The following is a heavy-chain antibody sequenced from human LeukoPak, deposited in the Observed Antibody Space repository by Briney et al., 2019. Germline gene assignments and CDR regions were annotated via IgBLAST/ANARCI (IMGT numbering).Heavy chain of an antibody. CDR1: GYTLTELS. D-gene: IGHD6-13*01. CDR3: ATGIFRIAAAGTGAFDY. Sequence: GASVKVSCKVSGYTLTELSMHWVRQAPGKGLEWMGGFDPEDGETIYAQKFQGRVTMTEDTSTDTAYMELSNLRSEDTAVYYCATGIFRIAAAGTGAFDYWGQGTLVTVSS. CDR2: FDPEDGET. V-gene: IGHV1-24*01. J-gene: IGHJ4*02.